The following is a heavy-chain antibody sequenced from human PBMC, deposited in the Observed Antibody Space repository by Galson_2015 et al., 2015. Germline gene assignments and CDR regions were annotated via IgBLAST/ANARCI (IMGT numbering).Heavy chain of an antibody. CDR2: TRYRGTT. V-gene: IGHV4-39*01. CDR3: ARQIDDYFYMDV. J-gene: IGHJ6*03. D-gene: IGHD3-22*01. CDR1: GGTNSTSSDY. Sequence: ETLSLTCTVSGGTNSTSSDYWGWIRQPPGQGLEWIGITRYRGTTYYIPSLKSRITISVDTSTNQISLKLSSVTAADTAVYYCARQIDDYFYMDVWGKGTTVTVSS.